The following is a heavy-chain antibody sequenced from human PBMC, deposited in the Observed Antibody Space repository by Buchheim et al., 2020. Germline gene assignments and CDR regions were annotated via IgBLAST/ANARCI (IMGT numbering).Heavy chain of an antibody. D-gene: IGHD1-14*01. Sequence: QVQLVESGGGVVQPGRSLRLSCAASGFTFSSYGMHWVRQAPGKGLEWVAVISYDGSNKYYADSVKGRFTISRDNSKNTLYLQMNSLRAEDTAVYYCAKDNRKTEAFDIWGQGT. J-gene: IGHJ3*02. CDR3: AKDNRKTEAFDI. CDR1: GFTFSSYG. CDR2: ISYDGSNK. V-gene: IGHV3-30*18.